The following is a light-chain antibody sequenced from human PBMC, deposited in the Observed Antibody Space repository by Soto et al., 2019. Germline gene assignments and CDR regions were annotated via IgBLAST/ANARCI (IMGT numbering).Light chain of an antibody. V-gene: IGLV2-14*01. CDR1: NSDVGGYNY. Sequence: QSALTQPASVSWSPGQSITISCTGTNSDVGGYNYVSWYQQHAGKAPELMIYEVSPRPSGVSNRFSGSKSDNTASLTISGLQAEDEADYYCSSYTSISTLYVFGTGTKVTVL. CDR2: EVS. J-gene: IGLJ1*01. CDR3: SSYTSISTLYV.